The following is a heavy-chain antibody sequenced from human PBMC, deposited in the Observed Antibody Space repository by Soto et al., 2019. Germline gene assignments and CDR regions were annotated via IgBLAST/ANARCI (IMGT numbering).Heavy chain of an antibody. Sequence: QVQLVQSGAEEKRPGSSVKVSCKTSGDTFSRYAITWVRQAPGQGLEWMGGIIPLFGKANYAQNFQGRVTFTADESTSTPYMELSSLRSDDTPIYYCARLGSRLGADFDYWGQGSLVAVSA. CDR2: IIPLFGKA. CDR1: GDTFSRYA. D-gene: IGHD1-26*01. J-gene: IGHJ4*02. V-gene: IGHV1-69*01. CDR3: ARLGSRLGADFDY.